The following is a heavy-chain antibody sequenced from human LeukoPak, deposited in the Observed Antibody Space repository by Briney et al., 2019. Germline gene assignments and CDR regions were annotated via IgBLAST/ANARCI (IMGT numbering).Heavy chain of an antibody. D-gene: IGHD3-10*01. CDR3: ARESPPYNYYGMDV. Sequence: GGSLRLSCAASGFTFSSYWMSWIRQAPGKGLEWVSYISSSGSTIYYADSVKGRFTISRDNADNSLHLQMNSLRAEDTAVYYCARESPPYNYYGMDVWGQGTTVTVSS. V-gene: IGHV3-48*04. CDR2: ISSSGSTI. CDR1: GFTFSSYW. J-gene: IGHJ6*02.